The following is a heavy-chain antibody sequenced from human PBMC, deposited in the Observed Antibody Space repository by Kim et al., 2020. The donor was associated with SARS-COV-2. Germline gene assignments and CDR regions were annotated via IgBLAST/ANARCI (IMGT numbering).Heavy chain of an antibody. CDR3: ARLDGYSSSWFY. Sequence: GGSLRLSCAAYGFTVSDHYMDWVRQAPAKGLEWVGRTRNKAQRYTTDYAASVKGRFTISRDDSKNSLYLHMNSLKTEDTAVYYCARLDGYSSSWFYWGQGTLVTVSS. J-gene: IGHJ4*02. D-gene: IGHD6-13*01. CDR1: GFTVSDHY. V-gene: IGHV3-72*01. CDR2: TRNKAQRYTT.